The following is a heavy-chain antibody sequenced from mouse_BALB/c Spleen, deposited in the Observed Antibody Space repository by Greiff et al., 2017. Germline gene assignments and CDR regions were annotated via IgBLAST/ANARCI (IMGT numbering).Heavy chain of an antibody. J-gene: IGHJ2*01. V-gene: IGHV1-69*02. Sequence: QVQLQQPGAELVKPGASVKLSCKASGYTFTSYWMHWVKQRPGQGLEWIGEIDPSDSYTNYNQKFKGKATLTVDKSSSTAYMQLSSLTSEDSAVYYCARYDGSSFDYWGQGTTLTVSS. CDR1: GYTFTSYW. CDR3: ARYDGSSFDY. CDR2: IDPSDSYT. D-gene: IGHD1-1*01.